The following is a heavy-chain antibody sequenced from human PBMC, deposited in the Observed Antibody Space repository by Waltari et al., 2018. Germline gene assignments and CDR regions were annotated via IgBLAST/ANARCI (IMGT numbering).Heavy chain of an antibody. CDR1: GFTFSIYS. Sequence: EVQLVESGGGLVKPGGSLRLSCAASGFTFSIYSMNWVRQAPGKGLEWVSSISSSSSYIYYADSVKGRFTISRDNAKNSLYLQMNSLRAEDTAVYYCARYLGIVATRFDYWGQGTLVTVSS. J-gene: IGHJ4*02. D-gene: IGHD5-12*01. CDR2: ISSSSSYI. V-gene: IGHV3-21*01. CDR3: ARYLGIVATRFDY.